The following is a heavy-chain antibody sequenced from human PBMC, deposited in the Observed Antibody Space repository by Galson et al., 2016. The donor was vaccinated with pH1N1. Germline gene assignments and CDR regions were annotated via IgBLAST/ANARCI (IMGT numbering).Heavy chain of an antibody. J-gene: IGHJ2*01. V-gene: IGHV3-9*01. Sequence: SLRLSCAASGFTFDAFAMHWVRQVPGEGLEWVSVITWNSHVIDYADSVKGRFTISRDNARNSLYLQMNNLRPEDSAFYFCAKVHCSHGDTNCFYFDLWGRGTLVTVSS. D-gene: IGHD4-17*01. CDR2: ITWNSHVI. CDR1: GFTFDAFA. CDR3: AKVHCSHGDTNCFYFDL.